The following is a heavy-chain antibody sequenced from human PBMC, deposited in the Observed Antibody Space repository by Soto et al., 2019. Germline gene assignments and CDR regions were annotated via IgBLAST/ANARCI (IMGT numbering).Heavy chain of an antibody. CDR3: ARADYQPTTTVTTESTEFDY. Sequence: GASVKVSCKASGYTFTSYYMHWVRQAPGQGLEWMGIINPSGGSTSYAQKFQGRVTMTRDTSTSTVYMELSSLRSEDTAVYYCARADYQPTTTVTTESTEFDYWGQGTLVTVSS. CDR1: GYTFTSYY. J-gene: IGHJ4*02. V-gene: IGHV1-46*01. D-gene: IGHD4-17*01. CDR2: INPSGGST.